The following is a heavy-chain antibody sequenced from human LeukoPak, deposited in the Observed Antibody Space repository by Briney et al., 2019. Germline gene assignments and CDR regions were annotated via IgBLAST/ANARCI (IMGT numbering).Heavy chain of an antibody. V-gene: IGHV3-48*02. CDR3: ARDSRIAAAGEVVDY. D-gene: IGHD6-13*01. CDR2: ISSSGTTI. Sequence: GGFLRLSCVASGFTFSSYSMNWVRQAPGKGLEWISYISSSGTTIYFADSVKGRFTISRDNAKNSLYLQMNSLRDEDTAVYYCARDSRIAAAGEVVDYWGQGTLVTVSS. J-gene: IGHJ4*02. CDR1: GFTFSSYS.